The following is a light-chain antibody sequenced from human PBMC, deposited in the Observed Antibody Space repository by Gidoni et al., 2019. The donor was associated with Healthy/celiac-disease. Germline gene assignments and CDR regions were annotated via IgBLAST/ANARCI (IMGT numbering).Light chain of an antibody. V-gene: IGLV3-25*03. CDR2: KDS. Sequence: SYELTQPPSVSVSPGQTARITCSGDALPKQYAYWYQQKPGQAPVLVIYKDSERPSGIPERFSGSSSGTTVTLTISGAQAEDEADYYCQSADSSGTYSYVFGTGTKVTVL. J-gene: IGLJ1*01. CDR3: QSADSSGTYSYV. CDR1: ALPKQY.